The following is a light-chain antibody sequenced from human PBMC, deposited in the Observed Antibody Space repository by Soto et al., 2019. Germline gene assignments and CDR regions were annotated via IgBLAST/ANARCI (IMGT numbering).Light chain of an antibody. J-gene: IGLJ1*01. Sequence: QSDLTQPASVSRSPGQSITISCPGTTSDVGGYNYVSWYQQHPGKAPKLMIYDVSYRPSGVSNRFSGSKSGNTASLTISGLQADDESNYYWSTYTNSITLEVVVTGTKVTVL. CDR3: STYTNSITLEV. V-gene: IGLV2-14*01. CDR2: DVS. CDR1: TSDVGGYNY.